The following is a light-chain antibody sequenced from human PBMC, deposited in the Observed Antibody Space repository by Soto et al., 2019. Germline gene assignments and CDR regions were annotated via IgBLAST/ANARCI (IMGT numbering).Light chain of an antibody. CDR2: HAS. J-gene: IGKJ4*01. CDR3: QQYDNLPLT. V-gene: IGKV1-17*01. Sequence: DIQMTQSPSSLSASVGYRVTITCRASQGIRDDLCWYQQKPLKAPKRLIYHASTLESGVPSRFSGSGSGTEFTLTISSLQPEDIVTYYCQQYDNLPLTFGGGTKGDVK. CDR1: QGIRDD.